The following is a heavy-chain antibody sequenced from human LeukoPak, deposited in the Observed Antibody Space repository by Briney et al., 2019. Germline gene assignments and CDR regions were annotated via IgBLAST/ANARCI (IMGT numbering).Heavy chain of an antibody. CDR2: IYPYRGGT. CDR1: RYTLTGYY. D-gene: IGHD3-10*01. Sequence: AAVNVSYLDSRYTLTGYYMHCVRQAPAQGRECMGRIYPYRGGTHYAQISQGRVTMTRDTSLSTAYIEQSRPSSDDPALYSCAKSALRVGVRPVITIFAHWGQGTLVTVSS. V-gene: IGHV1-2*06. CDR3: AKSALRVGVRPVITIFAH. J-gene: IGHJ4*02.